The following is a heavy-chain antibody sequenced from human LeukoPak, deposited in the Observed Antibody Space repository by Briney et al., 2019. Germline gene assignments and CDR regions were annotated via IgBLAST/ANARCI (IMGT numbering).Heavy chain of an antibody. J-gene: IGHJ4*02. Sequence: SETLSLTCTVSGGSISSSSYYWGWIRPPPGKGLEWVGSIYYSGRTYYNPSLKSRVTISVDTSKNQFSLKLSSVTAADTAVYYCSRRPGSSGYYWGQGTLVTVSS. V-gene: IGHV4-39*01. CDR2: IYYSGRT. CDR3: SRRPGSSGYY. CDR1: GGSISSSSYY. D-gene: IGHD3-22*01.